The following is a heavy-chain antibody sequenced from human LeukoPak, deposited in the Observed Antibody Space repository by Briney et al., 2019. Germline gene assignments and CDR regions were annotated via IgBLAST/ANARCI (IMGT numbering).Heavy chain of an antibody. CDR2: INPNSGGT. D-gene: IGHD4-17*01. V-gene: IGHV1-2*02. CDR1: GYTFTGYY. J-gene: IGHJ4*02. Sequence: ASVKVSCKASGYTFTGYYIHWVRQAPGQGLEWMGRINPNSGGTNYVKRFQGRVTMIRDTSISPAYMELSRRRSDDTAVYYCARGGFVYGEIDYWGQGTLVTVSS. CDR3: ARGGFVYGEIDY.